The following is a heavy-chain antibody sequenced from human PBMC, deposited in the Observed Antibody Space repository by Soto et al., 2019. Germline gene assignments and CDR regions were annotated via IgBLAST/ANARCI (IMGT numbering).Heavy chain of an antibody. CDR1: GYTLTVLS. CDR3: ARDKDRQQLGGNYYYIMDV. Sequence: GTSVKVSCKVSGYTLTVLSMHWVRQAPGQGLEWMGGIMPVFPTPDYAQKFQGRVTITADESTSTAYMELSSLRSEDTAVYYCARDKDRQQLGGNYYYIMDVWGQGTTVTVSS. V-gene: IGHV1-69*13. J-gene: IGHJ6*01. D-gene: IGHD3-3*02. CDR2: IMPVFPTP.